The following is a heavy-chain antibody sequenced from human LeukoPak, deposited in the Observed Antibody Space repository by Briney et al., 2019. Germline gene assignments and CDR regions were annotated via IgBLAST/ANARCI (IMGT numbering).Heavy chain of an antibody. Sequence: GGSLRLSCAASGFTFSSYSMNWVRQAPGKGLEWASAISKSGDDTYYADSVKGRFTISRDNSKNTLYLQMNSLRAEDTAVYYCAKGLGLDGDYFDYWGQGTLVTVSS. CDR2: ISKSGDDT. D-gene: IGHD3/OR15-3a*01. V-gene: IGHV3-23*01. J-gene: IGHJ4*02. CDR1: GFTFSSYS. CDR3: AKGLGLDGDYFDY.